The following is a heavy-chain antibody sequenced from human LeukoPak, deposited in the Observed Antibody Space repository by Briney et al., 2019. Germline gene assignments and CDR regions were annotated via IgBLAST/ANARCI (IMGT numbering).Heavy chain of an antibody. D-gene: IGHD3-10*01. CDR2: NNHNSGGT. CDR3: AIDGSGSYTAG. V-gene: IGHV1-2*02. J-gene: IGHJ4*02. Sequence: AAVTVSFLSCVWTFTEYFRHGVGPAAGRGGDGMGWNNHNSGGTNYAQKFQGRATMTRDTSISTAYMELSRLRSDDTAVYYCAIDGSGSYTAGWGQGTLVTVSS. CDR1: VWTFTEYF.